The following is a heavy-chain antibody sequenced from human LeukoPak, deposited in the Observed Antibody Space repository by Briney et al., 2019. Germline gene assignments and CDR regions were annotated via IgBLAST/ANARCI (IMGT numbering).Heavy chain of an antibody. V-gene: IGHV3-30-3*01. D-gene: IGHD2-15*01. CDR2: ISYDGSNK. Sequence: WVAVISYDGSNKYYADSVKGRFTISRDNSKNTLYLQMNSLRAEDTAVYYCASFRLLAAGHWGQGTLVTVSS. CDR3: ASFRLLAAGH. J-gene: IGHJ4*02.